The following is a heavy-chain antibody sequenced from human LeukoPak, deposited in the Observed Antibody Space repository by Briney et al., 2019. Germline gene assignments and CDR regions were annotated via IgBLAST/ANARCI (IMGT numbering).Heavy chain of an antibody. Sequence: PSETLSLTCTVSGGSISSGSYYWSWIRQPAGKGLEWIGRIYTSGSTNYNPSLKSRVTISVDTSKNQFSLKLSSVTAADTAVYYCAREIAAAGTTYYFDYWGQGTLVTVSS. V-gene: IGHV4-61*02. CDR3: AREIAAAGTTYYFDY. D-gene: IGHD6-13*01. J-gene: IGHJ4*02. CDR1: GGSISSGSYY. CDR2: IYTSGST.